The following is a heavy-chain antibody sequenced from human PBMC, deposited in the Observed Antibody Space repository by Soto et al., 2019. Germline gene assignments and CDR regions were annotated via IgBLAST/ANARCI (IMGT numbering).Heavy chain of an antibody. D-gene: IGHD2-15*01. V-gene: IGHV4-39*01. CDR3: AVTLDVVVVVAPDY. CDR2: IYYSGST. CDR1: GGSISSSSYY. J-gene: IGHJ4*02. Sequence: SETLSLTCTVSGGSISSSSYYWGWIRQPPGKGLEWIGSIYYSGSTYYNPSLKSRVTISVDTSKNQFSLKLSSVTAADTAVYYCAVTLDVVVVVAPDYWGQGTLVTVSS.